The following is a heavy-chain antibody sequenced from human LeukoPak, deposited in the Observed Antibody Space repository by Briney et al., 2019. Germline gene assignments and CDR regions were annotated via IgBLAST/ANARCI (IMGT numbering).Heavy chain of an antibody. D-gene: IGHD6-13*01. J-gene: IGHJ3*02. CDR2: ISWNSGSI. V-gene: IGHV3-9*03. Sequence: GGSLSLSCAASGFIFDDYAMHWVRQAPGKGLEWVSGISWNSGSIGYADSVKGRFTISRDNAKNSLYLQMNSLRAEDMALYYCAKDAGIAAGWGAFDIWGQGTMVTVSS. CDR1: GFIFDDYA. CDR3: AKDAGIAAGWGAFDI.